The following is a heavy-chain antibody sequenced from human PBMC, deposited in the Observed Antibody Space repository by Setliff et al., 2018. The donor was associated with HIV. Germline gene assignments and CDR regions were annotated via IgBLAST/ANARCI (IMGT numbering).Heavy chain of an antibody. D-gene: IGHD3-16*02. CDR2: ISSSGIYI. J-gene: IGHJ6*03. CDR1: GFTFSDKN. V-gene: IGHV3-21*01. Sequence: GESLRLSCSASGFTFSDKNMNWVRQAPGKGLEWVSSISSSGIYIYYADSVKGRFTISRDNAKNSLYLQMNSLRAEDTAVYYCARAQDVWGSFRYTNYYFYMDVWGKGTTGTVSS. CDR3: ARAQDVWGSFRYTNYYFYMDV.